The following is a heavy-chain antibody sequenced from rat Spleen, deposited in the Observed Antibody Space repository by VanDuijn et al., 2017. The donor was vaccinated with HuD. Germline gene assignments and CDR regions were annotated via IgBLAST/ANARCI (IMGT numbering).Heavy chain of an antibody. V-gene: IGHV5-25*01. J-gene: IGHJ1*01. CDR3: ARAGYLRDWFFDF. Sequence: EVQLVESDGGLVQPGRSLKLSCAASGFTFSDYYMAWVRQAPTKGLEWVATISPSGGITYYRDSVKGRFTVSRDNAKSTLYLQMDSLRSEDTATYYCARAGYLRDWFFDFWGLGTMVAVSS. CDR1: GFTFSDYY. D-gene: IGHD2-2*01. CDR2: ISPSGGIT.